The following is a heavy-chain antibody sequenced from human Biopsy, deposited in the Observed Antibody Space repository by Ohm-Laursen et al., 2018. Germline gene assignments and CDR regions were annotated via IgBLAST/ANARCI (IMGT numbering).Heavy chain of an antibody. CDR1: GFVVSGTQ. CDR3: AKASGYSSGWPIDY. D-gene: IGHD6-19*01. J-gene: IGHJ4*02. Sequence: GSPRLSCAASGFVVSGTQMSWVRQAPRKGLEWVSVVYSGDSTYYADSVKGRFTISRDNAKNPLYLQMHSLRAEDTAFYYCAKASGYSSGWPIDYWGQGNLVTVSS. V-gene: IGHV3-53*05. CDR2: VYSGDST.